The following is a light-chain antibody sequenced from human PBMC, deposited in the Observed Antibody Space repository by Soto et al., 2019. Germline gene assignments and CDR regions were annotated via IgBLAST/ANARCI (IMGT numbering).Light chain of an antibody. V-gene: IGKV3-11*01. CDR2: DAS. Sequence: EIVLTQSPATLSLSPGERATLSCRASQSVRSYLAWYQQKPGQAPRLLIYDASNRATGIPARFSGSGSGTDFTLTIGSLETEDFAVYYCQQRSSWPLTFGGGTKVEIK. J-gene: IGKJ4*01. CDR1: QSVRSY. CDR3: QQRSSWPLT.